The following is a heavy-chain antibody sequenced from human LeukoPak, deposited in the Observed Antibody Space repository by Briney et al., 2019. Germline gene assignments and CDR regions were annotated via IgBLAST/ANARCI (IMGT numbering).Heavy chain of an antibody. CDR3: ARVESHSSSWYLYFQH. CDR2: IYYSGST. J-gene: IGHJ1*01. CDR1: GGSMSSSSYY. V-gene: IGHV4-39*07. Sequence: SSETLSLTCTVSGGSMSSSSYYWGWIRQPPGKGLEWIGSIYYSGSTYYNPSLKSRVTISVDTSKNQFSLKLSSVTAADTAVYYCARVESHSSSWYLYFQHWGQGTLVTVSS. D-gene: IGHD6-13*01.